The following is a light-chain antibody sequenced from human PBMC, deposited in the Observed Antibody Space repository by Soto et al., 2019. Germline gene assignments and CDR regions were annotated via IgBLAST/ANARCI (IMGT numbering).Light chain of an antibody. Sequence: EIVLTHSPGTLSLSPGERATLSFRASQSVSNNYLAWYQQKPGQAPRLLIYGASNRAIGIPDRFSGSGSGTDFTLTISRLEPEDFAVYYCQQYGSSGTFGQGTKVDIK. J-gene: IGKJ1*01. V-gene: IGKV3-20*01. CDR1: QSVSNNY. CDR2: GAS. CDR3: QQYGSSGT.